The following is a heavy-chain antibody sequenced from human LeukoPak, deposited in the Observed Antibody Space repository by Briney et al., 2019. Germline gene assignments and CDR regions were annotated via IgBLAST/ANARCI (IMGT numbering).Heavy chain of an antibody. V-gene: IGHV1-46*01. CDR2: INPSGGST. J-gene: IGHJ4*02. Sequence: ASVKVSCKASGYTLTSYYMHWVRQAPGQGLEWMGIINPSGGSTSYAQKFQGRVTMTRDTSTSTVYMELRSLRSDDTAVYYCASSQRLGGDYACWGQGTLVTVSS. D-gene: IGHD4-17*01. CDR1: GYTLTSYY. CDR3: ASSQRLGGDYAC.